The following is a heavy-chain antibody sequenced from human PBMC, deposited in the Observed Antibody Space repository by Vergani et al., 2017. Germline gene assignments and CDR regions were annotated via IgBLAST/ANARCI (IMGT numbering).Heavy chain of an antibody. V-gene: IGHV3-53*04. J-gene: IGHJ6*02. CDR3: ARDLLPNYEFWSGYSHAYYYYYGMDV. CDR2: IYSGGST. CDR1: GFTVSSNY. Sequence: EVQLVESGGGLVQPGGSLRLSCAASGFTVSSNYMSWVRQAPGKGLEWVSVIYSGGSTYYADSVKGRFTISRQNSKNTLYLQMNSLRAEDTAVYYYARDLLPNYEFWSGYSHAYYYYYGMDVWGQGTTVTVSS. D-gene: IGHD3-3*01.